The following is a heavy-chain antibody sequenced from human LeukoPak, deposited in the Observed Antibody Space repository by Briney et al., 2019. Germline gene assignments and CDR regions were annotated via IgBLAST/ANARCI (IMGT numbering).Heavy chain of an antibody. V-gene: IGHV1-2*02. CDR3: ARDRRIVVVPAATNNWFDP. Sequence: ASVKVSCKASGYTFIGYYMHWVRQAPGQGLEWMGWINPNSGGTNYAQKFQGRVTMTRDTSISTAYMELSRLRSDDTAVYYCARDRRIVVVPAATNNWFDPWGQGTLVTVSS. D-gene: IGHD2-2*01. CDR2: INPNSGGT. CDR1: GYTFIGYY. J-gene: IGHJ5*02.